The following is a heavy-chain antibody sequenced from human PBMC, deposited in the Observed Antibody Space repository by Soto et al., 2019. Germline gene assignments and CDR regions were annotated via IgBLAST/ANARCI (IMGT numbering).Heavy chain of an antibody. CDR3: AKDHLPVGDYYYGVDV. CDR2: ISASGGRT. CDR1: GFTFNTYA. J-gene: IGHJ6*02. D-gene: IGHD1-26*01. V-gene: IGHV3-23*01. Sequence: GGSLRLSCSASGFTFNTYAMSWVRQAPGRRLEWVSTISASGGRTYYADSVKGRFTVSRDNSQNTLRLDMDSLRAEDTALYYCAKDHLPVGDYYYGVDVWGQGTTVTVAS.